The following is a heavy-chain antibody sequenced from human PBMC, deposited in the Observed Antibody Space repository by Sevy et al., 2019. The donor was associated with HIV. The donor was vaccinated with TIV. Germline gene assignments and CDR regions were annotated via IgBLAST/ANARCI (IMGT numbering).Heavy chain of an antibody. Sequence: GGSLRLSCAASGFTFSSYAMHWVRQAPGKGLEWVAVISYDGSNKYYADSVKGRFTISRDNSKNTRYLQMNSLRAEDTAVYYCARDKVLTGPYYYYYYMDVWGKGTTVTVSS. CDR2: ISYDGSNK. J-gene: IGHJ6*03. D-gene: IGHD3-9*01. CDR3: ARDKVLTGPYYYYYYMDV. CDR1: GFTFSSYA. V-gene: IGHV3-30-3*01.